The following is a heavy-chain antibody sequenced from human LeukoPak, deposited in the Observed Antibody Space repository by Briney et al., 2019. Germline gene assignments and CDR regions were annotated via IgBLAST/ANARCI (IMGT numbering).Heavy chain of an antibody. V-gene: IGHV1-46*03. D-gene: IGHD5-18*01. CDR1: GYTFTSYY. Sequence: ASVKVSCKASGYTFTSYYMHWVRQAPGQGLEWMGIINPSGGSTSYAQKFQGRVTVTRDTSTSTVYMELSSLRSEDTAVYYCARAIKQLWSDYWGQGALVTVSS. CDR3: ARAIKQLWSDY. CDR2: INPSGGST. J-gene: IGHJ4*02.